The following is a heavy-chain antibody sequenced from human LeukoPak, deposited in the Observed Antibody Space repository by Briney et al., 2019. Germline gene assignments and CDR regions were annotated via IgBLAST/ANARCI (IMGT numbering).Heavy chain of an antibody. J-gene: IGHJ2*01. Sequence: PSQTLSLTCTVSGGSISSGDYYWIWIRQPLGKGLEWIGYIYYSGSTYYNPSLKSRVTISVDTSKNQFSLKLSSVTAADTAVYYCARALGRVVVIAAAFDLWGRGTLVTVSS. CDR1: GGSISSGDYY. CDR3: ARALGRVVVIAAAFDL. D-gene: IGHD2-21*01. CDR2: IYYSGST. V-gene: IGHV4-30-4*08.